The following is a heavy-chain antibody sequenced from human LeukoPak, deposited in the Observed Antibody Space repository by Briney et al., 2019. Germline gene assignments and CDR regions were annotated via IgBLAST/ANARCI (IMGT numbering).Heavy chain of an antibody. CDR2: INPNSGGT. Sequence: GASVKVSCKASGYTFTGYYMHWVRQAPGQGLERMGWINPNSGGTNYAQKFQGRVTMTRDTSISTAYMELSRLRSDDTAVYYCARDRDYDFWSGYSTHYYMDVWGKGTTVTVSS. D-gene: IGHD3-3*01. CDR1: GYTFTGYY. V-gene: IGHV1-2*02. CDR3: ARDRDYDFWSGYSTHYYMDV. J-gene: IGHJ6*03.